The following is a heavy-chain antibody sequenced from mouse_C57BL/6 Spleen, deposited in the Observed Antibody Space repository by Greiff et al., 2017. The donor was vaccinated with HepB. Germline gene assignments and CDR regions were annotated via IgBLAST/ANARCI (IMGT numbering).Heavy chain of an antibody. J-gene: IGHJ2*01. V-gene: IGHV1-82*01. CDR1: GYAFSSSW. Sequence: LQESGPELVKPGASVKIFCKASGYAFSSSWMNWVKQRSGKGLEWIGRIYPGDGDTNYNGKFKGKATLTADKSSSTAYMQLSSLTSEDSAVYFCARGDYDGPIDYWGQGTTLTVSS. CDR3: ARGDYDGPIDY. D-gene: IGHD2-3*01. CDR2: IYPGDGDT.